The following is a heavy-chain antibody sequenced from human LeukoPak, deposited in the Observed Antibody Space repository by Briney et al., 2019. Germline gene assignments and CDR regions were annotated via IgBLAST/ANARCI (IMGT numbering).Heavy chain of an antibody. CDR3: ARKSIVTAGRKPYDF. Sequence: SETLSLTCSVSGGSISSYYWNWIRQPPGKGLEWIGEIDHSGRTNSNASLKSRVTISVDMSKNQFSLRLSSVTAADTAVYYCARKSIVTAGRKPYDFWDQGTLVTVSP. D-gene: IGHD6-13*01. V-gene: IGHV4-34*01. CDR2: IDHSGRT. CDR1: GGSISSYY. J-gene: IGHJ4*02.